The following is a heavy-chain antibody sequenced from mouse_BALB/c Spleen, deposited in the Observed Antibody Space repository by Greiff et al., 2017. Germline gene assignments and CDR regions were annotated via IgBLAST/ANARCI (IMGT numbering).Heavy chain of an antibody. D-gene: IGHD2-14*01. J-gene: IGHJ4*01. CDR3: ARDRGYRSYYYAMDY. CDR1: GFTFSDYY. V-gene: IGHV5-4*02. CDR2: ISDGGSYT. Sequence: EVKLVESGGGLVKPGGSLKLSCAASGFTFSDYYMYWVRQTPEKRLEWVATISDGGSYTYYPDSVKGRFTISRDNAKNNLYLQMSSLKSEDTAMYYCARDRGYRSYYYAMDYWGQGTSVTVSS.